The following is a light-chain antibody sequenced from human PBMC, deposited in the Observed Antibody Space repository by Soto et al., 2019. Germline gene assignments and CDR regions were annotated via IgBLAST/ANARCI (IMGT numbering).Light chain of an antibody. V-gene: IGKV1-39*01. CDR1: QTITTY. J-gene: IGKJ2*01. CDR3: QQTYSTPHT. CDR2: AAI. Sequence: DIQMTQSPSSLSASVGDRVTITCRAGQTITTYLNWYQHKPGKAPKLLIYAAISLQSGVPSRLSGSGSGTDFTLTISSLQPEDFATYYCQQTYSTPHTFGQGTK.